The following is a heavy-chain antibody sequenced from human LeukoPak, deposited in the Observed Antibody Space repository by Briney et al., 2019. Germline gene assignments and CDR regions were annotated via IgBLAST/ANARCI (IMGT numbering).Heavy chain of an antibody. CDR2: INHSGST. V-gene: IGHV4-34*01. J-gene: IGHJ4*02. CDR1: GGSFSGYY. Sequence: KPSETLSLTCAVYGGSFSGYYWSWIRRPPGKGLEWIGEINHSGSTNYNPSLKSRVTISVDTSKNQFSLKLSSVTAADTAVYYCARVEGIAVAGTEPYYFDYWGQGTLVTVSS. D-gene: IGHD6-19*01. CDR3: ARVEGIAVAGTEPYYFDY.